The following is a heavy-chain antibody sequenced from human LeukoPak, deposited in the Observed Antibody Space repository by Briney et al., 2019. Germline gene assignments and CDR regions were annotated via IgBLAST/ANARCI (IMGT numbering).Heavy chain of an antibody. V-gene: IGHV3-74*01. J-gene: IGHJ4*02. CDR2: INSDGSTT. Sequence: GGSLRLSCAASGFILSSYWMHWVRQAPGKGLVWVSRINSDGSTTNYSDSVKGRFTISRDNAKNTLYLQMNSLRAEDTAVYYCARRQYRSSWYYFDYWGQGTLVTVSS. CDR3: ARRQYRSSWYYFDY. D-gene: IGHD6-13*01. CDR1: GFILSSYW.